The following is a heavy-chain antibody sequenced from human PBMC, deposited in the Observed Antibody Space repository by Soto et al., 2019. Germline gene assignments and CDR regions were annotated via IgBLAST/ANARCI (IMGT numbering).Heavy chain of an antibody. CDR1: GYSFTSYW. D-gene: IGHD6-13*01. CDR2: IDPSDSYT. Sequence: PGESLKISCNGSGYSFTSYWISWVRQMPGKGLEWMGRIDPSDSYTNYSPSFQGHVTISADKSISTAYLQWSSLKASDTAMYYCARPYLAEAENYYYYYGMDVWGQGNPGHRLL. J-gene: IGHJ6*02. V-gene: IGHV5-10-1*01. CDR3: ARPYLAEAENYYYYYGMDV.